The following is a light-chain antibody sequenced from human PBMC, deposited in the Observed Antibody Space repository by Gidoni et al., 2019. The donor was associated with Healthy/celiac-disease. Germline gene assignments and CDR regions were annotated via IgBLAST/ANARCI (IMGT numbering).Light chain of an antibody. J-gene: IGKJ4*01. CDR1: QGISSY. CDR2: AAS. V-gene: IGKV1-8*01. CDR3: QQYYSYPLT. Sequence: AILMTQSPSSFSASTGDRVTITCRASQGISSYLAWYQQKPGKAPKLLIYAASTLQSGVPSRFSVSGSGTDFTLTISCLQSEDFATYYCQQYYSYPLTFGGGTKVEIK.